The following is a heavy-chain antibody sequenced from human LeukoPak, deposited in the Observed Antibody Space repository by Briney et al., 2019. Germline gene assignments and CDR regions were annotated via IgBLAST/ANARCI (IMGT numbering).Heavy chain of an antibody. CDR2: IKQDGSEK. Sequence: PGGSLRLSCAASGFTFSSYWMSWVRQAPGKGLEWVANIKQDGSEKYYVDSVKGRFTISRDNAKNSLYLQMNSLRADDTAVYYCASLLYYYDSGGREVDYWGQGTLVTVSS. CDR1: GFTFSSYW. V-gene: IGHV3-7*01. D-gene: IGHD3-22*01. J-gene: IGHJ4*02. CDR3: ASLLYYYDSGGREVDY.